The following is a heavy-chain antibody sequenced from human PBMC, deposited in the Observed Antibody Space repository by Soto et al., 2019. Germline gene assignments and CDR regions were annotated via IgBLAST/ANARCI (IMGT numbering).Heavy chain of an antibody. V-gene: IGHV4-34*01. Sequence: QVQLQQWGAGLLKPSETLSITCAVYGGSFSGYQWTWIRQTPGKGLEWIGEINDSGNINYNPSLKSRVTILVDTAKKQISLTLSSVTAADTAVYYCARGLILWFGELSRRGGYYYYMDVWDKGTSVTVSS. CDR1: GGSFSGYQ. CDR3: ARGLILWFGELSRRGGYYYYMDV. CDR2: INDSGNI. J-gene: IGHJ6*03. D-gene: IGHD3-10*01.